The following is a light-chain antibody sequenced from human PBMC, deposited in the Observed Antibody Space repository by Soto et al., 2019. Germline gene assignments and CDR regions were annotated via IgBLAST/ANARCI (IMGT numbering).Light chain of an antibody. V-gene: IGKV3-11*01. Sequence: EIVLTQSPATLSLSPGERATLSCRASQSVGNNFAWYQQKPGQAPGLLIYEASTRATGIPARFSGSGSGTDFTLTISSLEPEDFAVYYCQQHANWPLTFGGGTKVDIK. CDR1: QSVGNN. CDR3: QQHANWPLT. CDR2: EAS. J-gene: IGKJ4*01.